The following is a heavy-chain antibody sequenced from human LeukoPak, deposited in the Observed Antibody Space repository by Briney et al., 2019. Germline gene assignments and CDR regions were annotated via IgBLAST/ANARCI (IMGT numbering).Heavy chain of an antibody. V-gene: IGHV4-38-2*02. Sequence: SETLSLTCTVSGYSISSGYYWGWIRPPPGKGLEWIGSIYHSGSTYYNPSLKSRVTISVDTSKNQFSLKLSSVTAADTAVYYCARAIPTSSSWYDGAFDIWGQGTMVTVSS. CDR1: GYSISSGYY. CDR2: IYHSGST. D-gene: IGHD6-13*01. CDR3: ARAIPTSSSWYDGAFDI. J-gene: IGHJ3*02.